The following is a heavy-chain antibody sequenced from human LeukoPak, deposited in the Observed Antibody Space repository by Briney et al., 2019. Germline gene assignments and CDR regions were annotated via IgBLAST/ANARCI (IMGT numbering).Heavy chain of an antibody. D-gene: IGHD3-22*01. CDR3: ARARSGYYSPAGDY. V-gene: IGHV4-59*08. J-gene: IGHJ4*02. CDR1: GGSISLYY. Sequence: SETLSLTCTVSGGSISLYYWSWIRQPPGKGLEWIGNIYYSGSTNYNPSLKSRVTISVDTSKNQFSLKLSSVTAADTAVYYCARARSGYYSPAGDYWGQGTLVTVSS. CDR2: IYYSGST.